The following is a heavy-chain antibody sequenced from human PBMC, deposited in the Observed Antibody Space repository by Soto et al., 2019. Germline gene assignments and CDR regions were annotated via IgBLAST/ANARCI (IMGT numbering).Heavy chain of an antibody. CDR2: FNPIFETA. CDR3: TRGNTLIRGVIPPGYYYGMDV. CDR1: GGTFSSYA. J-gene: IGHJ6*02. D-gene: IGHD3-10*01. Sequence: QVQLVQSGAEVKKPGSSVKVSCKASGGTFSSYAISWVRQAPGQGLEWMGGFNPIFETANYAQKFQGRVTITADESTNTAYMELSSLRSEDTAVYYCTRGNTLIRGVIPPGYYYGMDVWGQGTTVAVSS. V-gene: IGHV1-69*01.